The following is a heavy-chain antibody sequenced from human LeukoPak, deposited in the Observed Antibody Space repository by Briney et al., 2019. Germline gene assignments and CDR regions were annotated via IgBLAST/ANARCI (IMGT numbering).Heavy chain of an antibody. CDR1: GDSISSSGYY. D-gene: IGHD3-3*01. Sequence: SETLSLTCTVSGDSISSSGYYWSWIRQPAGKGLEWIGRIYTSGSTNYNPSLKSRVTISVDTSKNQFSLKLSSVTAADTAVYYCARTYYDFWSGYPLMDVWGKGTTVTVSS. CDR2: IYTSGST. CDR3: ARTYYDFWSGYPLMDV. V-gene: IGHV4-61*02. J-gene: IGHJ6*03.